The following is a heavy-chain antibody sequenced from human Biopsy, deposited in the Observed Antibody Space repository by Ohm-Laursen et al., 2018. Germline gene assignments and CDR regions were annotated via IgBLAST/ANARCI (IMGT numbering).Heavy chain of an antibody. CDR3: ATGIRTGWYYFDS. CDR1: GDTLTALS. Sequence: SSVKVSCNVSGDTLTALSMHWLRQAPGEGLEWLGGFAPEDGATFYAHKFQGRVTVTEDTSTDTAYMELNSLRSEDTAVYYCATGIRTGWYYFDSWGQGTLVTVSS. D-gene: IGHD6-19*01. CDR2: FAPEDGAT. V-gene: IGHV1-24*01. J-gene: IGHJ4*02.